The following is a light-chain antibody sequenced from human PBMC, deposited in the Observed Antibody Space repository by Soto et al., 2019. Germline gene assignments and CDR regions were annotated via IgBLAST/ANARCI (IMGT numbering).Light chain of an antibody. CDR3: CSYAGNYTYV. CDR1: SSDVGAYNY. Sequence: QSALTQPRSVSGSPGQSVTMSCTGRSSDVGAYNYVSWYQQNPGKAPKLVIYDVSKRPSGVPDRFSGSKSANTASLTISGLQAEDEADYYCCSYAGNYTYVFGTGTKLTVL. J-gene: IGLJ1*01. CDR2: DVS. V-gene: IGLV2-11*01.